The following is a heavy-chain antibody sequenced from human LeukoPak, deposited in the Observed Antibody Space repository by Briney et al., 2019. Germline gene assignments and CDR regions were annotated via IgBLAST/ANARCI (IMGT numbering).Heavy chain of an antibody. CDR3: AKSRYCSGGSCYQALDY. CDR2: ISWNSGSI. J-gene: IGHJ4*02. V-gene: IGHV3-9*01. CDR1: GFTFDDYA. Sequence: GGSLRLSCAASGFTFDDYAMHWVRQAPGKGLEWVSGISWNSGSIGYADSVKGRFTISRDNAKNSLYLQMNSLRAEDTALYYCAKSRYCSGGSCYQALDYWGQGTLVTVSS. D-gene: IGHD2-15*01.